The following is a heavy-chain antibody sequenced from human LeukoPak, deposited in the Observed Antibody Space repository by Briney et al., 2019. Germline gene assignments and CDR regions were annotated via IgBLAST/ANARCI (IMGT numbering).Heavy chain of an antibody. CDR2: IYPGDSDT. V-gene: IGHV5-51*01. CDR3: ARRAQLWFTPNWFDP. CDR1: GYSFTSYW. Sequence: GESLKISCKGSGYSFTSYWIGWVRQMPGKGLEWMGIIYPGDSDTRYSPSFQGQVTISADKSISTAYLQWSSLKASDTAMYYCARRAQLWFTPNWFDPWGQGTLVTVSS. J-gene: IGHJ5*02. D-gene: IGHD5-18*01.